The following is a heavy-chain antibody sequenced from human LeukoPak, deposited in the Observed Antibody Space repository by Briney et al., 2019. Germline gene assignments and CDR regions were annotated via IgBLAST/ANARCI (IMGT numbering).Heavy chain of an antibody. Sequence: SETLSLTCTVSGGSIRSSYYYWGWIRQPPGKGLEWIGSIYDSGSTYYNPSLKSRVTISVDTSKNQFSLKLSSVTAADTAVYYCARDPTRPRIAAAADDDAFDIWGQGTMVTVSS. CDR1: GGSIRSSYYY. V-gene: IGHV4-39*07. CDR2: IYDSGST. J-gene: IGHJ3*02. D-gene: IGHD6-13*01. CDR3: ARDPTRPRIAAAADDDAFDI.